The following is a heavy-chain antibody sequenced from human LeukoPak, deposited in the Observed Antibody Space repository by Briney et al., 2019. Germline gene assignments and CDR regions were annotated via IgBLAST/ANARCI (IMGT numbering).Heavy chain of an antibody. CDR1: GFTFSNSE. V-gene: IGHV3-48*03. CDR3: ALGAPPY. J-gene: IGHJ4*02. Sequence: QPGGSLRPSCAASGFTFSNSEMNWVRQAPGKGLEWVSYISSSGSTIYYADSVKGRFTISRDNAKNSLYLQMNSLRAEDTAINYCALGAPPYWGQGTLVTVSA. CDR2: ISSSGSTI.